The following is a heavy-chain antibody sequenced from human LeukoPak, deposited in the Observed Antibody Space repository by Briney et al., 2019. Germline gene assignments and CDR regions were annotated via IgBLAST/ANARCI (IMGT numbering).Heavy chain of an antibody. CDR2: IYYSGST. V-gene: IGHV4-39*07. D-gene: IGHD4-23*01. CDR3: AREGLRWAYSDYGGVDY. CDR1: GGSISSSSYY. Sequence: PSETLSLTCTVSGGSISSSSYYWGWIRQPPGKGLEWIGSIYYSGSTYYNPSLKSRVTISVDTSKNQFSLKLSSVTAADTAVYYCAREGLRWAYSDYGGVDYWGQGTLVTVSS. J-gene: IGHJ4*02.